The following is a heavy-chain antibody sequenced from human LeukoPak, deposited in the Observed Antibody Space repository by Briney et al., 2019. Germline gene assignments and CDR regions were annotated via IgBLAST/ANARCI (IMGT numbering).Heavy chain of an antibody. CDR2: INHSGST. Sequence: KPSETLSLTCAVYGGSFSGYYWSWIRQPPGKGLEWIGEINHSGSTNYNPSLKSRVTISVDTSKNQFSLKLSSVTAADTAVYYCAREDIVVVTAIQGFDYWGQGTLVTVSS. D-gene: IGHD2-21*02. J-gene: IGHJ4*02. V-gene: IGHV4-34*01. CDR1: GGSFSGYY. CDR3: AREDIVVVTAIQGFDY.